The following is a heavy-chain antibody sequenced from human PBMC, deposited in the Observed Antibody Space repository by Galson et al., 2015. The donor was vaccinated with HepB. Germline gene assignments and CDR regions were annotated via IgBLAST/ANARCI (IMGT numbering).Heavy chain of an antibody. J-gene: IGHJ3*02. Sequence: SLRLSCAASGFTFDDYGMSWVRQAPGKGLEWVSGINWNGGSTGYADSVKGRFTISRDNAKNSLYLQMNSLRAEDTALYHCARRWFGELLYDAFDIWGQGTMVTVSS. V-gene: IGHV3-20*01. CDR2: INWNGGST. D-gene: IGHD3-10*01. CDR3: ARRWFGELLYDAFDI. CDR1: GFTFDDYG.